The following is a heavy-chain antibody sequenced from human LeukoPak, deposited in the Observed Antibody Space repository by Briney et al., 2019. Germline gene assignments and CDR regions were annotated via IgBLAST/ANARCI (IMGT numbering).Heavy chain of an antibody. Sequence: SETLSLTCAVYGGSFSGYYWSWIRQPPGKGLEWIGEINHSGSTNYNPSLKSRVTMSVDTSKNQFSLKLSSVTAADTAVYYCARGLGSRYYYYYMDVWGKGTTVTVSS. CDR1: GGSFSGYY. V-gene: IGHV4-34*01. J-gene: IGHJ6*03. CDR2: INHSGST. CDR3: ARGLGSRYYYYYMDV.